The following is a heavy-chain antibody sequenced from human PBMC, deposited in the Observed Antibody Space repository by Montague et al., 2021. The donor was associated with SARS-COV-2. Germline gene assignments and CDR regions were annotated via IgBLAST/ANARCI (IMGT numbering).Heavy chain of an antibody. J-gene: IGHJ4*02. D-gene: IGHD2-2*01. CDR1: GGSISSSSCY. CDR3: AREIGYCSSTSCYEGYAFDY. CDR2: IYHSGST. V-gene: IGHV4-39*02. Sequence: SETLSLTCTVSGGSISSSSCYWGWIRQPPGKGLEWIGRIYHSGSTYYXPSLKSRVTISVDTSKNQFSLKLSSVTAADTAVYYCAREIGYCSSTSCYEGYAFDYWGQGTLVTVSS.